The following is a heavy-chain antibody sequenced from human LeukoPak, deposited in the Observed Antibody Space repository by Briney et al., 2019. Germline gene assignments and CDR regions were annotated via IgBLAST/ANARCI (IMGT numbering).Heavy chain of an antibody. CDR1: GGSISSGDYY. V-gene: IGHV4-30-4*01. D-gene: IGHD3-16*01. Sequence: SETLSLTCTVSGGSISSGDYYWSWIRQPPGKGLEWIGYIYYSGSTYYNPPLKSRVTISVDTSKNQFSLKLSSVTAADTAVYYCARGVDDYVWGREDSVYYSDYWGQGTLVTVSS. J-gene: IGHJ4*02. CDR3: ARGVDDYVWGREDSVYYSDY. CDR2: IYYSGST.